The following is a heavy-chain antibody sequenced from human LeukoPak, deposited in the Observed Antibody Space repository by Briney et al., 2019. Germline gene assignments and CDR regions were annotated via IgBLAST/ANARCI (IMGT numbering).Heavy chain of an antibody. CDR3: AKAPDSSGYYPIVDH. Sequence: GGSLRLSCAASGFTFSSYAMSWVRQAPGKGLEWVSAISGSGGSTYYADSVKGRFTISRDNSKNTLYLQMNSLRAEDTAVYYCAKAPDSSGYYPIVDHWGQGTLVTVSS. D-gene: IGHD3-22*01. CDR1: GFTFSSYA. J-gene: IGHJ4*02. V-gene: IGHV3-23*01. CDR2: ISGSGGST.